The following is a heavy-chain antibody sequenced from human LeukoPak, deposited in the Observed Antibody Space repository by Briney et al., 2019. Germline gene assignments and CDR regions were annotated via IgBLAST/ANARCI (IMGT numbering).Heavy chain of an antibody. Sequence: ASVKVSCKASGYTFTGYYMHWVRQAPGQGLEWMGWINPNSGGTNYAQKFQGRATMTRDTSISTAYMELSRLRSDDTAVYYCARTIAAAGPHFDYWGQGTLVTVSS. CDR2: INPNSGGT. CDR1: GYTFTGYY. J-gene: IGHJ4*02. CDR3: ARTIAAAGPHFDY. D-gene: IGHD6-13*01. V-gene: IGHV1-2*02.